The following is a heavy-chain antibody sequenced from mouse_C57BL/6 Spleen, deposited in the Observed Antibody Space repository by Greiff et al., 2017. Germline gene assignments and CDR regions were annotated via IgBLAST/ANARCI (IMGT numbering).Heavy chain of an antibody. CDR2: INPSTGGT. D-gene: IGHD1-1*01. Sequence: VQLLQSGPELVKPGASVKISCTASGYSFTGYYMNWVKQSPEKSLEWIGEINPSTGGTTYNQEFKAKATLTVEKSYSTDYMQLKSLTSEDSAGYYCARRGYDGSRRAMDCWGQGTSVTVSS. J-gene: IGHJ4*01. V-gene: IGHV1-42*01. CDR3: ARRGYDGSRRAMDC. CDR1: GYSFTGYY.